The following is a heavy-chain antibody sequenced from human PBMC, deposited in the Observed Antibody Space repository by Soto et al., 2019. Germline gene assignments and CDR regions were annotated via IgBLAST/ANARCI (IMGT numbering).Heavy chain of an antibody. J-gene: IGHJ4*02. CDR3: IRGGGLEYSGSF. D-gene: IGHD1-26*01. CDR1: GFTFSNYW. V-gene: IGHV3-74*01. CDR2: INSEGDIT. Sequence: PGGSLRLSCAASGFTFSNYWMHWVRQAPRKGPVWVSRINSEGDITTYADSVKGRFTISRDNAKNTVSLQMNSLTAEDTAVYYCIRGGGLEYSGSFWGQGTLVTVS.